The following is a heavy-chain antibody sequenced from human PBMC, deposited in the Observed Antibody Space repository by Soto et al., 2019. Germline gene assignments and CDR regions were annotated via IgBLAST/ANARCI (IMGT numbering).Heavy chain of an antibody. CDR3: ARHAGGRYNWFDP. V-gene: IGHV5-10-1*01. CDR1: GYSFTSYW. Sequence: GESLKISCKGSGYSFTSYWISWVRQMPGKGLEWMGRIDPSDSYTNYSPSFQGHVTISADKSISTAYLQRSSLKASDTAMYYCARHAGGRYNWFDPWGQGTLVTVSS. D-gene: IGHD6-19*01. J-gene: IGHJ5*02. CDR2: IDPSDSYT.